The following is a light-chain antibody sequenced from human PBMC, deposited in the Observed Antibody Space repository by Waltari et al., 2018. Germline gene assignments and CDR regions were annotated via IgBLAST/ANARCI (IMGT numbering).Light chain of an antibody. V-gene: IGKV4-1*01. CDR3: QQYSSAPA. J-gene: IGKJ1*01. Sequence: DIVMTQSPDSLAVSLGDRATINCKSSQSVLYSSNNKNYLAWYQQKAGQPPKLLIDWASTRESGVPDRFSGSGSGTDFTLTISSLQAEDVAVYYCQQYSSAPAFGQGTKVEIK. CDR2: WAS. CDR1: QSVLYSSNNKNY.